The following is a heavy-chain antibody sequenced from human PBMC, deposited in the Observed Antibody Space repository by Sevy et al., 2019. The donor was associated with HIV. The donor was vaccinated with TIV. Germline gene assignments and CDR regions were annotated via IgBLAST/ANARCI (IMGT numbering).Heavy chain of an antibody. J-gene: IGHJ4*02. CDR2: IKAKIDGETT. CDR3: TTRPYGSIIDY. D-gene: IGHD3-10*01. CDR1: GFNISSAS. Sequence: LGGSLRLSCGGSGFNISSASMNWVRQAPGRGLEWVGRIKAKIDGETTDYGAPVKGRFIISRDDSRKTVYVQLNSVKSEDTAMYFCTTRPYGSIIDYWGQGTLVTVSS. V-gene: IGHV3-15*07.